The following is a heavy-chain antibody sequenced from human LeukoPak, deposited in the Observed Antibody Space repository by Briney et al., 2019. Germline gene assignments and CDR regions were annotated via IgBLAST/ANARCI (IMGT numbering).Heavy chain of an antibody. CDR1: GFAFNNHG. D-gene: IGHD2-2*01. Sequence: PGGSLRLSCAASGFAFNNHGMNWVRQAPGKGLEWISYIGSSGNTISYADSVRGRFTISRDNAKNSLYLQMNSLRAEDTAVYYCARGGVVVVPAAFDYWGQGTLVTVSS. CDR3: ARGGVVVVPAAFDY. CDR2: IGSSGNTI. V-gene: IGHV3-48*04. J-gene: IGHJ4*02.